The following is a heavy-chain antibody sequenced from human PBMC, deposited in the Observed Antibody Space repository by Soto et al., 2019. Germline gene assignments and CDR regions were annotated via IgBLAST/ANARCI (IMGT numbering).Heavy chain of an antibody. V-gene: IGHV1-2*04. J-gene: IGHJ4*02. CDR3: ARGPGGYGDYQSYFDY. CDR2: INPNSGGT. D-gene: IGHD4-17*01. CDR1: GYTFTGYY. Sequence: GASVKVSCKASGYTFTGYYMHWVRQAPGQGLEWMGWINPNSGGTNYAQKFQGWVTMTRDTSISTAYMELSGLRSDDTAVYYCARGPGGYGDYQSYFDYWGQGTLVTVSS.